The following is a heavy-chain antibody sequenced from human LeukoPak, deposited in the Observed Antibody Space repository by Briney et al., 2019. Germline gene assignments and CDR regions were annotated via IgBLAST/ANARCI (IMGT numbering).Heavy chain of an antibody. V-gene: IGHV3-48*01. J-gene: IGHJ4*02. CDR3: ARDGRFDY. CDR1: GFTFSSYS. Sequence: GSLRLSCAASGFTFSSYSMNWVRQAPGKGLEWVSYISSSSSTIYYADSVKGRFTISRDNAKNSLYLQMNSLRAEDTAVYYCARDGRFDYWGQGTLVTVSS. CDR2: ISSSSSTI.